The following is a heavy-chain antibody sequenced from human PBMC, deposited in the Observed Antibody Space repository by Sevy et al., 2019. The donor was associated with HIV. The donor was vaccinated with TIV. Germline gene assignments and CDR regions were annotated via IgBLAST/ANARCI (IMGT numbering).Heavy chain of an antibody. Sequence: GGSLRLSCTASGFTFSSYSMNWVRQAPGKGLEWVSYISSSSSAIYYAHSVKGRFTISRDNAKNSLYLQMNSLRDEDTAVYYCAREGVPGTTIVSGMDVWGQGTTVTVSS. CDR2: ISSSSSAI. CDR1: GFTFSSYS. CDR3: AREGVPGTTIVSGMDV. V-gene: IGHV3-48*02. J-gene: IGHJ6*02. D-gene: IGHD1-1*01.